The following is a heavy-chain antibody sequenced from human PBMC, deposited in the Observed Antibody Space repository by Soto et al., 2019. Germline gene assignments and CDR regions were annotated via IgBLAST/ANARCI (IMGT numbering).Heavy chain of an antibody. Sequence: LSLTCTVSGGPVSSGSYYWSWIRQPPGKGLEWIGYIYYSGSTNYNPSLKSRVTISVDTSKNQFSLKLSSVTAADTAVYYCARVTMVRGVDYWGQGTLVTVSS. CDR2: IYYSGST. CDR1: GGPVSSGSYY. D-gene: IGHD3-10*01. V-gene: IGHV4-61*01. CDR3: ARVTMVRGVDY. J-gene: IGHJ4*02.